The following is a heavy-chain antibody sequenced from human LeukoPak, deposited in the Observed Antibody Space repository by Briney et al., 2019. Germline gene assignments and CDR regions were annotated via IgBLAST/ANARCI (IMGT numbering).Heavy chain of an antibody. D-gene: IGHD3-3*02. CDR2: IIPILGIA. Sequence: GSSVKVSCKASGGTFSSYAISWVRQAPGQGLEWMGRIIPILGIANYAQKFQGRVTITADKSTSTVYMELSSLRSEDTAVYYCARDLAQYYYYYYYMDVWGKGTTVTVSS. J-gene: IGHJ6*03. CDR3: ARDLAQYYYYYYYMDV. CDR1: GGTFSSYA. V-gene: IGHV1-69*04.